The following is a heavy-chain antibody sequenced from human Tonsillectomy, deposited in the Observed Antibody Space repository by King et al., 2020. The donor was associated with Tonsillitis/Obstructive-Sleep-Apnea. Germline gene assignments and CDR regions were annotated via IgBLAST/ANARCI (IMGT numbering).Heavy chain of an antibody. J-gene: IGHJ4*02. V-gene: IGHV7-4-1*02. D-gene: IGHD4-17*01. Sequence: QLVQSGSELKKPGASVKGSCKASGYTLTSYAINWVRQAPGQGLEWMGWINTNTGNPTYAQGFTGRVVFSLDTYVSTAYLQISSLKAEDTAVYYCARDRLRDYSLGHWGQGTLVTVSS. CDR2: INTNTGNP. CDR1: GYTLTSYA. CDR3: ARDRLRDYSLGH.